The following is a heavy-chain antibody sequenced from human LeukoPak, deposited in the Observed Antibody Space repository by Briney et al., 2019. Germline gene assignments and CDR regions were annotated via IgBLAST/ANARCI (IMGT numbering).Heavy chain of an antibody. D-gene: IGHD4-23*01. J-gene: IGHJ4*02. CDR2: ISSDGSVT. Sequence: GESLKISCAASGFTFSTYWMHWVRQAPGKGLVWVSRISSDGSVTTHADSVKGRFTISRDNAKNTLYLQMNSLRAEDTAVYYCAWSRHGGNAIDYWGQGTLVTVSS. V-gene: IGHV3-74*01. CDR1: GFTFSTYW. CDR3: AWSRHGGNAIDY.